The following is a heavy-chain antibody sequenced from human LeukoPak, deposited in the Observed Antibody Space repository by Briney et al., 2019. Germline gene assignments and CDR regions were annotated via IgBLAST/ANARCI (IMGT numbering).Heavy chain of an antibody. CDR1: GGSISSYY. CDR3: ARRDLHDYGGNPIDY. V-gene: IGHV4-59*12. D-gene: IGHD4-23*01. Sequence: SETLSLTCTVSGGSISSYYWSWIRQPPGKGLEWIGYIYYSGSTYYNPSLKSRVTISVDRSKNQFSLKLSSVTAADTAVYYCARRDLHDYGGNPIDYWGQGTLVTVSS. CDR2: IYYSGST. J-gene: IGHJ4*02.